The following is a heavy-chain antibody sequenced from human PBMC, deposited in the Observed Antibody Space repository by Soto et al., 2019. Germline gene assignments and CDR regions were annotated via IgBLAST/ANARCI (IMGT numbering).Heavy chain of an antibody. CDR2: IFTGART. CDR3: ARSFYMGGWFDP. J-gene: IGHJ5*02. V-gene: IGHV4-39*01. Sequence: SETLSLTCTVSGGSIIGRDYYWGWIRQPPGKGLEWIGSIFTGARTYYNPSLKSRVTISVDTSKNQFSLKVTSVTAADTAVYYCARSFYMGGWFDPWGQGTLVTVSS. CDR1: GGSIIGRDYY. D-gene: IGHD3-16*02.